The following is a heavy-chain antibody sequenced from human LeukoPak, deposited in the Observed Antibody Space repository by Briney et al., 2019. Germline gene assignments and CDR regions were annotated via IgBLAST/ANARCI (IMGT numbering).Heavy chain of an antibody. V-gene: IGHV3-7*01. CDR3: ARRVVVNPVVFDY. CDR2: IKQDGSEK. D-gene: IGHD3-22*01. Sequence: GGSLRLSCAASGFTFSSYWMSWVRQAPGKGLEWVANIKQDGSEKYYVDSVKGRFTISRDNAKNSLYLQMNSLRAEDTAVYYCARRVVVNPVVFDYWGQGILVTVSS. CDR1: GFTFSSYW. J-gene: IGHJ4*02.